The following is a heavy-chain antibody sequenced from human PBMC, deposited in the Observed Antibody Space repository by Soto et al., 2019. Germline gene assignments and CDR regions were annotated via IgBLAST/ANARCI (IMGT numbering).Heavy chain of an antibody. D-gene: IGHD4-17*01. V-gene: IGHV2-26*01. CDR1: GFSLSNARMG. J-gene: IGHJ5*02. Sequence: QVTLKESGPVLVKPTETLTLTCTVSGFSLSNARMGVSWIRQPPGKALEWLAHIFSNDEKSYSTSLKSRLTISKDTSTSQVVLTMTSMDPVDTATYYCARSASVTTVTTLNWFDPWGQGTLVTVSS. CDR3: ARSASVTTVTTLNWFDP. CDR2: IFSNDEK.